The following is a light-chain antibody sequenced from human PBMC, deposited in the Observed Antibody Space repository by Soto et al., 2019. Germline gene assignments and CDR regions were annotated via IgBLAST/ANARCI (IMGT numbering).Light chain of an antibody. CDR3: QEYDNESWT. Sequence: DIQMTQSPSTLSASVGDRVIITCRASQSITTWLAWYQQKPGKAPNLLIYNASTLKSGVPSRFGGGGSGTEFTLTTSTLQPDDFATYYCQEYDNESWTFGQGTKVEIK. CDR2: NAS. CDR1: QSITTW. V-gene: IGKV1-5*03. J-gene: IGKJ1*01.